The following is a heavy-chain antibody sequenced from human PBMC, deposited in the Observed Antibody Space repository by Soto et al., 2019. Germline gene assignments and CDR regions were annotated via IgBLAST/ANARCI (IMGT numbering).Heavy chain of an antibody. V-gene: IGHV1-3*01. CDR1: GFPFTYYA. J-gene: IGHJ4*02. Sequence: ASVKVSCKASGFPFTYYAFHWVRQAPGKRLEWLGWINAANGNTTYSENFKGKVTITSETSASTAYMELSSLGSEDTAVYYCARVPSVVVPAALSFWGPGTLVTVSS. D-gene: IGHD2-2*01. CDR3: ARVPSVVVPAALSF. CDR2: INAANGNT.